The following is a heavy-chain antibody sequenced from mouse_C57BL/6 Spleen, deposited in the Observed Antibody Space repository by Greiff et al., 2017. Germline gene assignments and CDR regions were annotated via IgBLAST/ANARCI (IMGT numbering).Heavy chain of an antibody. CDR2: ISDGGSYT. Sequence: EVMLVESGGGLVKPGGSLKLSCAASGFTFSSYAMSWVRQTPEKRLEWVATISDGGSYTYYPDNVKGRFTISRDNAKNNLYLQMSHLKSEDTAMYYCARADGYLAWFAYWGQGTLVTVSA. D-gene: IGHD2-3*01. V-gene: IGHV5-4*03. J-gene: IGHJ3*01. CDR1: GFTFSSYA. CDR3: ARADGYLAWFAY.